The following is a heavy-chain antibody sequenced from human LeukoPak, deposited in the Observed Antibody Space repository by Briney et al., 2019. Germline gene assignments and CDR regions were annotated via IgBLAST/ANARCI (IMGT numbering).Heavy chain of an antibody. Sequence: AETLSLTGAVSGGSIRSGNWWSWVRRPPGKGLQWIGEIFHSGSTNYNPSLKSRVTISVDNSKNQLSLTLTSVTAADTAVYYCAREVGGDFDALDYWGQGTLVTVSS. D-gene: IGHD4-17*01. CDR2: IFHSGST. V-gene: IGHV4-4*02. CDR1: GGSIRSGNW. CDR3: AREVGGDFDALDY. J-gene: IGHJ4*02.